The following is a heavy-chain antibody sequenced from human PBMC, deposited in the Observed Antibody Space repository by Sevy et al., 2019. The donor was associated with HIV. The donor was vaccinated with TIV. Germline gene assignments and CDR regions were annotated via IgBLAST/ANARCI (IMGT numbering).Heavy chain of an antibody. CDR3: AKVVGLGRENWYFDV. V-gene: IGHV3-23*01. Sequence: GGSLRLSCAASGFTFSNYAMSWVRQAPGKGLEWVSTIIKSGDGTYYADSVRGRFTVSRDNSRNTLYLQMNSLRVEDTAVYYCAKVVGLGRENWYFDVWGRGARVTVSS. J-gene: IGHJ2*01. CDR2: IIKSGDGT. CDR1: GFTFSNYA. D-gene: IGHD7-27*01.